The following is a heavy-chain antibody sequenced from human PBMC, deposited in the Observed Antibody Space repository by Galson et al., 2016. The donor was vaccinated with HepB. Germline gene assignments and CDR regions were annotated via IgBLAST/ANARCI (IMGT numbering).Heavy chain of an antibody. V-gene: IGHV3-23*01. CDR1: GFTFSNSA. D-gene: IGHD6-19*01. CDR2: IAGPTPNT. CDR3: TIWLSHHFDY. J-gene: IGHJ4*02. Sequence: SLRLSCAASGFTFSNSAMRWVRQAPGKGLEWVSHIAGPTPNTHYADSVRGRFSIYRDNSRDTLYLQMHSMTAEDSAIYYCTIWLSHHFDYWGQGTRVTVSS.